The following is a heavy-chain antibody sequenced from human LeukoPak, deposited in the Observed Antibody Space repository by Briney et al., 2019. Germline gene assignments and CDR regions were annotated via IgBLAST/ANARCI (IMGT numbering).Heavy chain of an antibody. CDR3: ARRLYYYDSRGYQYYFDD. J-gene: IGHJ4*02. D-gene: IGHD3-22*01. CDR2: INWNGGST. CDR1: GFTFDDYG. Sequence: AGGSLRLSCAASGFTFDDYGMSWVREAPGKGLEWVSGINWNGGSTGYADSVKGRFTISRDNAKNSLFLQMNSLRAEDTALYYCARRLYYYDSRGYQYYFDDWGQGTLVTVSS. V-gene: IGHV3-20*04.